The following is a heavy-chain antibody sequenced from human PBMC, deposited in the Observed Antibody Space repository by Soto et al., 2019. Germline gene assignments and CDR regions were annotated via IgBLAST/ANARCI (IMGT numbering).Heavy chain of an antibody. CDR2: ISYDGSNK. V-gene: IGHV3-30*18. CDR3: AKDRPSGSRPYYYGMDG. D-gene: IGHD1-26*01. J-gene: IGHJ6*02. CDR1: GVTFGSYG. Sequence: QVQLVESGGGVVQPGRSLRLACAASGVTFGSYGMHWVRQAPGKGLEWVAVISYDGSNKYYADSVKGRFTISRDNSKNTLYLRMNSLRAEDTAVYYRAKDRPSGSRPYYYGMDGWGQVTTVTVSS.